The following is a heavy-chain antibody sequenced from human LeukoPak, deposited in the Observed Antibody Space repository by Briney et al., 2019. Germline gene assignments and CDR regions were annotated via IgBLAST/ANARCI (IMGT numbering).Heavy chain of an antibody. J-gene: IGHJ3*02. V-gene: IGHV3-30*02. D-gene: IGHD1-26*01. Sequence: GGSLRLSCAASGFTFSSYGMHWVRQAPGKGLEWVAFIRYDGSNKYYADSVKGRFTISRDSSKNTLYLQMNSLRAEDTALYYCARYRFVVGATDSFDIWGQGTMVTVSS. CDR3: ARYRFVVGATDSFDI. CDR2: IRYDGSNK. CDR1: GFTFSSYG.